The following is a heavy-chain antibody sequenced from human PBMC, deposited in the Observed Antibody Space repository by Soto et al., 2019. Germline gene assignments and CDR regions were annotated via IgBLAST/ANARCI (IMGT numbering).Heavy chain of an antibody. J-gene: IGHJ4*02. CDR1: GFTFSSYS. Sequence: PGGSLRLSCAASGFTFSSYSMNWFRQAPGKGLEWVSSISSSSSYIYYADSVKGRFTISRDNAENSLYLQMNSLRAEDTAVYYCARYLHSRSSSDFDDRAQRNPVPVAS. D-gene: IGHD6-6*01. V-gene: IGHV3-21*01. CDR2: ISSSSSYI. CDR3: ARYLHSRSSSDFDD.